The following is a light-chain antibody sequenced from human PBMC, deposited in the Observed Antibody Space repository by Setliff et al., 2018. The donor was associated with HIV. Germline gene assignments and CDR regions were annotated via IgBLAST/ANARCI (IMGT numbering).Light chain of an antibody. Sequence: QSALTQPPSVSGSPGQSVTISCTGTSSDVGSYNRVSWYQQPPGTAPKLMIYEVNNRPSGAPDRFSGSKSGNTASLTISGLQAEDEADYYCSSYTSISTYVFGTGTKVTVL. CDR1: SSDVGSYNR. CDR2: EVN. J-gene: IGLJ1*01. CDR3: SSYTSISTYV. V-gene: IGLV2-18*02.